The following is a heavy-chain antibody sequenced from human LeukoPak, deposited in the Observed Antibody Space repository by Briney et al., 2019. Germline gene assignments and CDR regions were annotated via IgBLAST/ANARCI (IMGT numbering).Heavy chain of an antibody. J-gene: IGHJ4*02. V-gene: IGHV4-31*03. Sequence: SETLSLTCTVSGGSISSGGYYWRWLRQHPGRGLEGLGYIYYSGSTYYNPSLKRRVTISVDTSKNQFSLKLSSETAADTAVYYCARENLLLWFGELRGYFDYWGQGTLVTVSS. CDR2: IYYSGST. CDR3: ARENLLLWFGELRGYFDY. CDR1: GGSISSGGYY. D-gene: IGHD3-10*01.